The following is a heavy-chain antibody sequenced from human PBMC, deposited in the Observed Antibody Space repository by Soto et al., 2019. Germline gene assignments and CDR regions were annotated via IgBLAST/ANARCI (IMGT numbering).Heavy chain of an antibody. CDR1: GYTFTSYD. CDR3: ARFSYSNYDYYYYGMDV. Sequence: QVQLVQSGAEVKKPGASVKVSCKASGYTFTSYDINWVRQATGQGLEWMGWMNPNSGNTGYAQKFQGRVTMTRNTSISTAYMELSSLRSEDTAVYYCARFSYSNYDYYYYGMDVWGQGTTVTVSS. CDR2: MNPNSGNT. V-gene: IGHV1-8*01. D-gene: IGHD4-4*01. J-gene: IGHJ6*02.